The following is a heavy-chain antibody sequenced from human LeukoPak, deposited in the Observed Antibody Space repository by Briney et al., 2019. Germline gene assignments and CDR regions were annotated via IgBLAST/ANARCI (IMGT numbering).Heavy chain of an antibody. D-gene: IGHD3-3*01. CDR2: ISYDGSNR. CDR3: AKGAEVGFLEWLSFSGDAFDI. J-gene: IGHJ3*02. Sequence: GGSLRLSCAASGFTFSSYGMHWVRQAPGKGLGWVAVISYDGSNRYYADSVKGRFTISRDNSKNTLYLQMNSLRAEDTAVYYCAKGAEVGFLEWLSFSGDAFDIWGQGTMVTVSS. V-gene: IGHV3-33*05. CDR1: GFTFSSYG.